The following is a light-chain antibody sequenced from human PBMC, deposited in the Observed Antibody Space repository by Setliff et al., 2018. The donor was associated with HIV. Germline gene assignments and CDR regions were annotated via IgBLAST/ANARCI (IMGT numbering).Light chain of an antibody. J-gene: IGLJ3*02. CDR1: SSDVGGYDL. V-gene: IGLV2-14*01. Sequence: QSVLTQPASVSGSPGQSITISCTGSSSDVGGYDLVSWYQQHPGKAPQLMIYEVNDRPSGVSDRFSGSKSGNTASLIISGLQAEDEGDYYCSSYTSSNSWVFGGGTK. CDR3: SSYTSSNSWV. CDR2: EVN.